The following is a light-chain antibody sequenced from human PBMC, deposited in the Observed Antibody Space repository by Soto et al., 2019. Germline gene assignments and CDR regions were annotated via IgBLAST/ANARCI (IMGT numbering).Light chain of an antibody. J-gene: IGKJ4*01. CDR1: QSVSSSY. CDR2: GAS. V-gene: IGKV3-20*01. Sequence: EIVLTQSPGTLSLSPGERATLSCRASQSVSSSYLAWYQQKPGQAPRLLIYGASSRATGIPDRFSGSGSGTDFTLTISRLGPDDFAVYYCQQYGRSPLNFGRGTKVDI. CDR3: QQYGRSPLN.